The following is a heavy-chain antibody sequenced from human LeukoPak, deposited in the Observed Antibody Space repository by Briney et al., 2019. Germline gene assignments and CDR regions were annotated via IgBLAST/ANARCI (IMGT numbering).Heavy chain of an antibody. CDR3: AKGKVNHLGALDF. CDR1: GFTFSSYA. V-gene: IGHV3-23*01. CDR2: ISGSGGST. D-gene: IGHD1-26*01. J-gene: IGHJ4*02. Sequence: PGGSLRLSCAASGFTFSSYAMSWVRQAPGKGLEWVSAISGSGGSTYYADSVKGRFIISRDNSRKTFHLQMDSLRADDTAIYYCAKGKVNHLGALDFWGQGTLVTVSS.